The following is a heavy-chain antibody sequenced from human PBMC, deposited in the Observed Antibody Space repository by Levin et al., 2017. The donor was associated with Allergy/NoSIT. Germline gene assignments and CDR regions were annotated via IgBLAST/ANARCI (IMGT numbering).Heavy chain of an antibody. CDR1: GFTFSSYG. D-gene: IGHD6-19*01. J-gene: IGHJ1*01. Sequence: GESLKISCAASGFTFSSYGMHWVRQAPGKGLEWVAVMSFDGSYKNYADSVKGRFTISRDNSKNTLYLQMNSLRAEDTAVYYCAKDYSSLAVVGTAEYFQHWGQGTLVTVSS. CDR3: AKDYSSLAVVGTAEYFQH. V-gene: IGHV3-30*18. CDR2: MSFDGSYK.